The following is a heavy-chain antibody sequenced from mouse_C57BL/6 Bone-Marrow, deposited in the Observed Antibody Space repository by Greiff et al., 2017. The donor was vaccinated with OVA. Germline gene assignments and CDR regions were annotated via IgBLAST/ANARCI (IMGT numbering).Heavy chain of an antibody. Sequence: EVQLMQSGGGLVQPGASLKLSCAASGFTFSDYGMAWVQQAPRHGPEWVAFISTLAYSFYYADTVTGRFTFSRENAKNTLYLEMSSLRSEDADMYDCARHYDMDYWGQGTSVTVSS. CDR1: GFTFSDYG. CDR3: ARHYDMDY. CDR2: ISTLAYSF. V-gene: IGHV5-15*01. J-gene: IGHJ4*01.